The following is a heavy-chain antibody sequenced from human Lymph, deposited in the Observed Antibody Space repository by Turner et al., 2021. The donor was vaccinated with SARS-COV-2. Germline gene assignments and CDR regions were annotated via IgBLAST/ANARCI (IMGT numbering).Heavy chain of an antibody. CDR1: GYTITSYD. Sequence: QVQLVLSWAVAKKPAVSAKVFCKASGYTITSYDINWVRQATGQGLECMGWMNPNSGYTGYAQKFQGRVTMTRNTSISTAYMELNSQTSDDTDVYYCAKEDGYPPHGLLDPWGQGTLVTVYS. CDR3: AKEDGYPPHGLLDP. V-gene: IGHV1-8*01. D-gene: IGHD6-25*01. CDR2: MNPNSGYT. J-gene: IGHJ5*02.